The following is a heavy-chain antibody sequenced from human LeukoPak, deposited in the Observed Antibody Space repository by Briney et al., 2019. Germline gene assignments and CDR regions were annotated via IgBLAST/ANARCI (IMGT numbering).Heavy chain of an antibody. CDR3: AREAIAVAGSGWFDP. CDR1: GGSISSYY. Sequence: SETLSLTCTVSGGSISSYYWSWIRQPPGRGLEWIGYIYYSGSTNYNPSLKSRVTTSVDTSKNQFSLKLSSVTAADTAVYYCAREAIAVAGSGWFDPWGQGTLVTVSS. D-gene: IGHD6-19*01. J-gene: IGHJ5*02. V-gene: IGHV4-59*01. CDR2: IYYSGST.